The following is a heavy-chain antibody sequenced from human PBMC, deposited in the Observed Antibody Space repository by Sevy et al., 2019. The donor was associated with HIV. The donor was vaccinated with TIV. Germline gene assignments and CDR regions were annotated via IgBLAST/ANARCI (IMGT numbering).Heavy chain of an antibody. V-gene: IGHV3-7*01. CDR3: AKNYYDSSGYYYGVDV. CDR1: GSTFNSYA. Sequence: GGSLRLSCAASGSTFNSYAMHWVRQAPGKGLEWVANIKEDGSEKYYVDSVKGRFTISRDNTKNSLYLQMNSLRAEDTAVYYCAKNYYDSSGYYYGVDVWGQGTTVTVSS. CDR2: IKEDGSEK. J-gene: IGHJ6*02. D-gene: IGHD3-22*01.